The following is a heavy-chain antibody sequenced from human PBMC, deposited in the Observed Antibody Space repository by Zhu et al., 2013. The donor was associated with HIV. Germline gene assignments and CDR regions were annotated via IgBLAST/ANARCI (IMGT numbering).Heavy chain of an antibody. Sequence: QVQLVQPGSEMKKPGASVKVSCKTSGYNFDGNYIHWVRQAPGQGLEWMGWINPNSGGTNYAQKFQGRVTMTRDTSISTAYMELSRLRSDDTAVYYCARVGNYYDSSGPFDYWGQGTLVTVSS. V-gene: IGHV1-2*02. CDR1: GYNFDGNY. D-gene: IGHD3-22*01. J-gene: IGHJ4*02. CDR2: INPNSGGT. CDR3: ARVGNYYDSSGPFDY.